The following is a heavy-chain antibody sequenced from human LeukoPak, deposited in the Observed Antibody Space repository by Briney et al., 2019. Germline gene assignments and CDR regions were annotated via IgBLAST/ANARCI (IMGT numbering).Heavy chain of an antibody. Sequence: PSETLSLTCAVYGGSFSGYYWSWIRQPPGKGLEWIGEINHSGSTNYNPSLKSRVTISIDTSKNQFSLKLSSVTAADTAVYYCARDIYQDTAMVNYYYMDVWGKGTTVTVSS. CDR2: INHSGST. D-gene: IGHD5-18*01. CDR3: ARDIYQDTAMVNYYYMDV. V-gene: IGHV4-34*01. J-gene: IGHJ6*03. CDR1: GGSFSGYY.